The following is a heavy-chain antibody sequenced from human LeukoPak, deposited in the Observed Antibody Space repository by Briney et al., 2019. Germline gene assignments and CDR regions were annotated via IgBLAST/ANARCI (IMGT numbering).Heavy chain of an antibody. CDR2: IRYDGNNK. CDR3: AKGGIHRGYYFYYMDV. D-gene: IGHD2/OR15-2a*01. J-gene: IGHJ6*03. CDR1: GFTFSDYS. V-gene: IGHV3-30*02. Sequence: GGSLRFSCAASGFTFSDYSMHWVRQALGKGLNWVAFIRYDGNNKYYADSVKGRFTISRDNAKNSLYLQMNSLRPEDTALYYCAKGGIHRGYYFYYMDVWGKGTTVTISS.